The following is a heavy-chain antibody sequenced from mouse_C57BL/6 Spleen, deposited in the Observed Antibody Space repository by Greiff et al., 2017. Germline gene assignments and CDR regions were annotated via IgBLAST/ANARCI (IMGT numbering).Heavy chain of an antibody. Sequence: QVQLQQSGAELVKPGASVKISCKASGYAFSSYWMNWVKQRPGKGLEWIGQIYPGDGDTNYNGKFKGKATLTADKSSSTAYMQLSSLTSEDSAVYFCARGGYYGSPADYYAMDYWGQGTSVTVSS. D-gene: IGHD1-1*01. CDR3: ARGGYYGSPADYYAMDY. V-gene: IGHV1-80*01. J-gene: IGHJ4*01. CDR2: IYPGDGDT. CDR1: GYAFSSYW.